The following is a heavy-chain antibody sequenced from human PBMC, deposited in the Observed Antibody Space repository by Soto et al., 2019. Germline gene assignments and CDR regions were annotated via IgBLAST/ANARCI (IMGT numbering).Heavy chain of an antibody. CDR2: ISYDGTNE. CDR1: GFTFSYYG. D-gene: IGHD2-15*01. CDR3: ARGAGGNNYYFDY. J-gene: IGHJ4*02. V-gene: IGHV3-30-3*01. Sequence: QVQLVESGGGVVQPGKSLRLSCTVSGFTFSYYGIHWVRQAPGKGLEWVAVISYDGTNEDYADSVKGRFTISRDKSKNTVYLQMNSLRGEDTAIYYCARGAGGNNYYFDYWGQGILVTVSS.